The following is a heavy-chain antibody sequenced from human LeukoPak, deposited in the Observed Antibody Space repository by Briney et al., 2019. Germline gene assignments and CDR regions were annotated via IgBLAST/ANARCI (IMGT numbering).Heavy chain of an antibody. CDR3: ARVLVGAWYFDL. CDR2: LNQDGGGK. Sequence: GGSLRLSCAASGFTFTTYWMTWVRQPPGKGLEWVAHLNQDGGGKYYVDSVRGRFTISRENAKNSVDLLMNNVRAEDTAVYYCARVLVGAWYFDLWGRGTLVTVSS. D-gene: IGHD2-15*01. V-gene: IGHV3-7*01. J-gene: IGHJ2*01. CDR1: GFTFTTYW.